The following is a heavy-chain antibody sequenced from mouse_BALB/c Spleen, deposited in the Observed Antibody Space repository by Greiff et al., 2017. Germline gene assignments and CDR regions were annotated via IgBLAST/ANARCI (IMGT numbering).Heavy chain of an antibody. CDR3: AGGLLDAMDY. V-gene: IGHV3-8*02. CDR2: ISYSGST. J-gene: IGHJ4*01. Sequence: EVQLQQPGPSLVKPSQTLSLTCSVTGDSITSGYWNWIRKFPGNKLEYMGYISYSGSTYYNPSLKSRISIARDTSKNQYYLQLNSVTTEDTATYYCAGGLLDAMDYWGQGTSVTVSS. CDR1: GDSITSGY. D-gene: IGHD2-3*01.